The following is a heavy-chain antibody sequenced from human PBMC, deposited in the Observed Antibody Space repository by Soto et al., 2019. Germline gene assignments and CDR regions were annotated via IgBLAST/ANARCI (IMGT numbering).Heavy chain of an antibody. D-gene: IGHD6-19*01. Sequence: ASVKVSCKASGYTVTSYYMHWVRQAPGQGPEWMGIINPSGGSTSYAQKFQGRVTMTRDTSTSTVYMELSSLRSEDTAVYYCASGSVAGKGYYYYGMDVWGQGTTVTVSS. CDR3: ASGSVAGKGYYYYGMDV. V-gene: IGHV1-46*01. J-gene: IGHJ6*02. CDR1: GYTVTSYY. CDR2: INPSGGST.